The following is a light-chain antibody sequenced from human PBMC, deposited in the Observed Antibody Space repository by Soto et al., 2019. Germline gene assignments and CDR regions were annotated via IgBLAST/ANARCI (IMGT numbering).Light chain of an antibody. CDR2: EVS. CDR3: SAYTSSSTDYV. Sequence: QSVLTQPASVSGSPGQSITISCTGTSSDVGGYNYVSWYQQHPGKAPKLMIYEVSNRPSGVSNRFSGSMSGHTASLTISGLHALGEADYYSSAYTSSSTDYVFGTGTNVTVL. V-gene: IGLV2-14*01. CDR1: SSDVGGYNY. J-gene: IGLJ1*01.